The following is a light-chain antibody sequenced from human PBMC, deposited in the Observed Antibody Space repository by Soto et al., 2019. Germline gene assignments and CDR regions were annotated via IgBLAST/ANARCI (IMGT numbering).Light chain of an antibody. Sequence: QSALTQPASVSVSPGQSITISCTGTSSDVVVYNYVSWYQQHPGKAPKLMFYEVSNRPSGVFNRFSGSKSGNTASLTISGLQAEDEAHYSCSSYTISSTLVVFGGGTKLTVL. V-gene: IGLV2-14*01. CDR2: EVS. CDR1: SSDVVVYNY. J-gene: IGLJ2*01. CDR3: SSYTISSTLVV.